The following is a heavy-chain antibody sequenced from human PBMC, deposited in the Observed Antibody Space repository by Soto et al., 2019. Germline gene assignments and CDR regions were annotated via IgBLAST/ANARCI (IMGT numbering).Heavy chain of an antibody. CDR2: ISSSSSYI. V-gene: IGHV3-21*01. J-gene: IGHJ6*02. CDR3: ASGEVVTAISYYYYGMDV. CDR1: GFTFSSYS. D-gene: IGHD2-21*02. Sequence: GGSLRLSCAASGFTFSSYSMNWVRQAPGKGLEWVSSISSSSSYIYYADSVKGRFTISRDNAKNSLYLQMNSLRAEDTAVYYCASGEVVTAISYYYYGMDVWGQGTTVTVSS.